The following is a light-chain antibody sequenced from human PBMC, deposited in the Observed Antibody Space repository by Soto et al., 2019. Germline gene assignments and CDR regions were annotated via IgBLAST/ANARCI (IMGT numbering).Light chain of an antibody. J-gene: IGLJ3*02. V-gene: IGLV2-8*01. CDR1: SSDVGRFNY. Sequence: QSALTQPPSASGSPGQSVTISCTGTSSDVGRFNYVSWYQQHPGKSPKLLIYEVSQRTSGVPDRFSGSKSGNTASLTVSGLQAEDEAYYYCSSYAGNNYWEMFGRGTKLTVL. CDR3: SSYAGNNYWEM. CDR2: EVS.